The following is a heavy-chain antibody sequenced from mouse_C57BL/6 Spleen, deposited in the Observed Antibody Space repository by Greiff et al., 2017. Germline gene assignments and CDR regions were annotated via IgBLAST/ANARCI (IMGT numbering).Heavy chain of an antibody. D-gene: IGHD4-1*02. J-gene: IGHJ2*01. CDR2: INPNTGGT. V-gene: IGHV1-18*01. CDR3: ARSHQLPLFDY. CDR1: GYTFTDYN. Sequence: EVQLQQSGPELVKPGASVKIPCKASGYTFTDYNMDWVKQSHGKSLEWIGDINPNTGGTIYNQKFKGKATLTVDKSSSTAYMELRSLTSEDTAVYYCARSHQLPLFDYWGQGTTRTVSS.